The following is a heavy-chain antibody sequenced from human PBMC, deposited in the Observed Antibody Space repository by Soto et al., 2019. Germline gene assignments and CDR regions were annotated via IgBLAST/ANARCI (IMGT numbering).Heavy chain of an antibody. V-gene: IGHV3-33*01. Sequence: GGSLRLSCAASGFTFSSFGMHWVRQAPGKGLEWVAVIWYDGSNKYYADSVKGRFTISRDNSKNTLYLQMNSLRADDTAMYYCASRSPALDYWGQGILVTFSS. CDR3: ASRSPALDY. CDR1: GFTFSSFG. CDR2: IWYDGSNK. D-gene: IGHD2-2*01. J-gene: IGHJ4*02.